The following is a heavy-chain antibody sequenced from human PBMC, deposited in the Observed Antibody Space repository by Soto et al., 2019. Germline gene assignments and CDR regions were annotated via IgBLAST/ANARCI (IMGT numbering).Heavy chain of an antibody. CDR2: INAGNGNR. Sequence: QVQLVQSGAEVKKPGASVKVSCKASGYTFTSYGMHWVRQAPGQRLEWMGWINAGNGNRKYSQKFQGRVTITRDTSASTGYMELSSLGSEDTTVYYCARDLGGWTDYWGQGTLVTVSS. D-gene: IGHD6-19*01. J-gene: IGHJ4*02. V-gene: IGHV1-3*01. CDR3: ARDLGGWTDY. CDR1: GYTFTSYG.